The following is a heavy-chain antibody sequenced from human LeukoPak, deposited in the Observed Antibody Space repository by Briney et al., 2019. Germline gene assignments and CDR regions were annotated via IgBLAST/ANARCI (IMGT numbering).Heavy chain of an antibody. J-gene: IGHJ1*01. CDR3: ARSGYIQLGKYFQH. V-gene: IGHV4-34*01. D-gene: IGHD5-24*01. CDR2: INHSGST. CDR1: GGSFSGYY. Sequence: SETLSLTCAVYGGSFSGYYWSWIRQPPGKGLEWIGEINHSGSTNYNPSLKSRVTISVDTSKNQFSLKLSSVTAADTAVYYCARSGYIQLGKYFQHWGQGTLVTVSS.